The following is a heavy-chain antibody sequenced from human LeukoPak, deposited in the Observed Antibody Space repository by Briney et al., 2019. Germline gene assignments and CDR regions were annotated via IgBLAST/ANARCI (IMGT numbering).Heavy chain of an antibody. CDR3: ATDRPSSAKVGPRGYYYYYMDV. CDR2: FDPEDGET. D-gene: IGHD2-2*01. Sequence: ASVKVSCKVSGYSLTELPMHWVRQAPGKGLEWMGGFDPEDGETIYAQTLQGRVTMTEDTSTDTAYMELSSLRSEDTAVYYRATDRPSSAKVGPRGYYYYYMDVWGKGTTVTVSS. CDR1: GYSLTELP. V-gene: IGHV1-24*01. J-gene: IGHJ6*03.